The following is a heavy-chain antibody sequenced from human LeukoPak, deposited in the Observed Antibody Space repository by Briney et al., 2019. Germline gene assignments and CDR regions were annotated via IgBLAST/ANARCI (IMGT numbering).Heavy chain of an antibody. D-gene: IGHD2-15*01. CDR1: GFTFSNYG. CDR3: ARQHCSGGDCCFFD. J-gene: IGHJ4*02. Sequence: GGSLRLSCAASGFTFSNYGMHWVRQAPGKGLEWVALIWYDGNNKYYADSAKGRFTISRDNSKNTLYLQLNSLRAEDTAVYYCARQHCSGGDCCFFDWGQGTLVTVSS. V-gene: IGHV3-33*01. CDR2: IWYDGNNK.